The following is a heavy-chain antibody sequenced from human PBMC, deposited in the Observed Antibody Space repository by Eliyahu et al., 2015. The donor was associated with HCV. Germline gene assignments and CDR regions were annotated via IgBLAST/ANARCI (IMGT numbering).Heavy chain of an antibody. D-gene: IGHD2-2*01. CDR2: ISASGGST. J-gene: IGHJ6*02. CDR3: ARVGTKHYCNTTSCYVGMDV. Sequence: EVQLLESGGGFIQPGGSLRLSCAASGFTFSNFAMTWVRQTPGKGLEWVSGISASGGSTYYADSVKGRFTISRDNAKNTLFLQMNNLRVEDTAVYYCARVGTKHYCNTTSCYVGMDVWGQGTTVTVSS. CDR1: GFTFSNFA. V-gene: IGHV3-23*01.